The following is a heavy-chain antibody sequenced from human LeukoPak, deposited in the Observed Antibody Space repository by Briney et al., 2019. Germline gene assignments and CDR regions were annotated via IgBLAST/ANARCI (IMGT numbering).Heavy chain of an antibody. CDR1: GGSISSSSYY. Sequence: SETLSLTCTVSGGSISSSSYYWGWIRQPPGKGLEWIGSIYYSGSTYYNPSLKSRVTISVDTSKNQFSLKLSSVTAADTAVYYCARGPKACSGGSCRLYYYYYYMDVWGKGTTVTVSS. J-gene: IGHJ6*03. CDR2: IYYSGST. CDR3: ARGPKACSGGSCRLYYYYYYMDV. V-gene: IGHV4-39*07. D-gene: IGHD2-15*01.